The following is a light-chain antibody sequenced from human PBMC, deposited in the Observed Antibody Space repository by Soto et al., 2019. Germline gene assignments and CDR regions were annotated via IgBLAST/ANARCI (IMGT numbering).Light chain of an antibody. CDR1: SSDVGGYNF. Sequence: QSALTQPASVSEYPGQSVTISCTGTSSDVGGYNFVSWYQQHPGKAPKLIIYDVSDRPPGVSDRFSASKSGNTASLSISGLQAEDEDDYYCSSYTTTSTQVFGGGTKLTVL. V-gene: IGLV2-14*01. CDR2: DVS. J-gene: IGLJ2*01. CDR3: SSYTTTSTQV.